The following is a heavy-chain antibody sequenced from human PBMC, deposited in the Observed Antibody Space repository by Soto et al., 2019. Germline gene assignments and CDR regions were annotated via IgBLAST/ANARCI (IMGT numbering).Heavy chain of an antibody. CDR1: GFTFSSYE. J-gene: IGHJ6*02. D-gene: IGHD4-17*01. CDR3: ARDRATRYGDSLYYYYYGMDV. CDR2: ISSSGSTI. Sequence: EVQLVESGGGLVQPGGSLRLSCAASGFTFSSYEMNWVRQAPGKGLEWVSYISSSGSTIYYADSVKGRFTISRDNAKNSLYLQMNSLRAEDTAVYYCARDRATRYGDSLYYYYYGMDVWGQGTTVTVSS. V-gene: IGHV3-48*03.